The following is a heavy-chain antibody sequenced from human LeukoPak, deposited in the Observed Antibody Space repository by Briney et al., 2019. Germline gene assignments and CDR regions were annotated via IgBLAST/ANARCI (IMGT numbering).Heavy chain of an antibody. D-gene: IGHD2-15*01. CDR2: IYWDDDK. CDR3: ASMVVAATSRSSYYMDV. J-gene: IGHJ6*03. Sequence: GPTLVKPTQTLTLTCTFSGFSLSASGVGVGWIRQPPGKALEWLALIYWDDDKRYSPSLKSRLTITKDTSKNQVVLTMTNMDPVDTATYYCASMVVAATSRSSYYMDVWGKGTTVTVSS. CDR1: GFSLSASGVG. V-gene: IGHV2-5*02.